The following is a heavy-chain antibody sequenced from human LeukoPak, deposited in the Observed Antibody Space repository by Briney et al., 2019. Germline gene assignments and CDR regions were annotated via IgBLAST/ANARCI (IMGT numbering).Heavy chain of an antibody. CDR2: IYTSGST. Sequence: PSETLSLTCTVSGGSISSSSYYWGWIRQPPGKGLEWIGSIYTSGSTNYNPSLKSRVTMSVDTSKNQFSLKLSSVTAADTAVYYCAREYSSGWTVAFDIWGQGTMVTVSS. J-gene: IGHJ3*02. D-gene: IGHD6-19*01. CDR1: GGSISSSSYY. V-gene: IGHV4-39*07. CDR3: AREYSSGWTVAFDI.